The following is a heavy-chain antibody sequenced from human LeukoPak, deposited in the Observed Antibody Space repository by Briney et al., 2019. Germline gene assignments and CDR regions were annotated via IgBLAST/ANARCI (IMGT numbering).Heavy chain of an antibody. CDR2: IRSSSSTI. CDR3: ARDTGDYNAFDI. D-gene: IGHD4-17*01. V-gene: IGHV3-48*01. J-gene: IGHJ3*02. CDR1: GFTFTSYS. Sequence: VRSLRRSSAASGFTFTSYSMNCVCPAPGNGREWGSYIRSSSSTIYYADSVKGRFTISRDNAKNSLYLQMNSLRAEDTAVYYCARDTGDYNAFDIWGQGTMVTVSS.